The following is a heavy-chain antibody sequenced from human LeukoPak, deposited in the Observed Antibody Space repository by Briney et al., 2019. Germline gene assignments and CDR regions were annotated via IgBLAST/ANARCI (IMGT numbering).Heavy chain of an antibody. V-gene: IGHV3-48*01. CDR2: ISSSSSTI. CDR1: GFTFSSYS. D-gene: IGHD6-19*01. CDR3: ARRSGYSSGWSDY. J-gene: IGHJ4*02. Sequence: PGGSLRLSCAASGFTFSSYSMNWVRQAPGKGLEWVSYISSSSSTIYYADSVKGRFTISRDNAKNSLYLQMNSLRAEDTAVYYCARRSGYSSGWSDYWGQGTLVTVSS.